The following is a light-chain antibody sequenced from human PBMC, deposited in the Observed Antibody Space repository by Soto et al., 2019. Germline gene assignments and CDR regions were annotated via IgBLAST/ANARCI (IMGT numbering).Light chain of an antibody. CDR1: SSDVGGYNY. J-gene: IGLJ2*01. Sequence: QSALTQPPSASGSPGQSLTISCTGTSSDVGGYNYVSWYQQHPGKAPKLMMYEVTERPSGVPDRFSGAKSGNTASLTVSGLQAEDEADYYCSSYASSKTLFGGGTKVTVL. CDR3: SSYASSKTL. V-gene: IGLV2-8*01. CDR2: EVT.